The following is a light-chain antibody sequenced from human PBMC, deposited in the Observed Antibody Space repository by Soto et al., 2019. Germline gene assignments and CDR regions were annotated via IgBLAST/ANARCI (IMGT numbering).Light chain of an antibody. Sequence: EIVLTHSPATLSVSPGERATLSCRASQSVGSNLAWYQQRPGQPPRLLIYDASTRATDIPARFSGGGSGTEFTLTISSVQSEDFAVYYCQQYNNWPYTFGQGTKLQIK. CDR2: DAS. CDR3: QQYNNWPYT. V-gene: IGKV3-15*01. CDR1: QSVGSN. J-gene: IGKJ2*01.